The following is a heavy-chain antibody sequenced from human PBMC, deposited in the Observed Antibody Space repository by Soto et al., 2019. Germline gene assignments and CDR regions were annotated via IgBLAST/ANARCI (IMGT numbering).Heavy chain of an antibody. D-gene: IGHD6-25*01. CDR3: ATEEKPPAARRYYYGMDV. V-gene: IGHV1-69*01. CDR1: GGTFSSYA. CDR2: IIPIFGTA. J-gene: IGHJ6*02. Sequence: QVQLVQSGAEVKKPGSSVKVSCKASGGTFSSYAISWVRQAPGQGFEWMGGIIPIFGTANYAQKFQGRVTITADESTSTAYMELSSLRSEDTAVYYCATEEKPPAARRYYYGMDVWGQGTTVTVSS.